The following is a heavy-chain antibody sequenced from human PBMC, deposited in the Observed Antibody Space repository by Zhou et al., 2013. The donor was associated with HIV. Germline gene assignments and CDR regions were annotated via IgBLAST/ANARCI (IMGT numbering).Heavy chain of an antibody. CDR3: ARGPLSDR. D-gene: IGHD2-21*02. Sequence: QVQLVQSGAEVKKPGASVKVSCKALRYTFSIFDIIWVRQATGRGLEWMGWMNPNTGHTGYAQTFQGRVTITSNTSITTAYMELSSLRYEDTAVYYCARGPLSDRWGQGTLVTVSS. J-gene: IGHJ1*01. CDR1: RYTFSIFD. V-gene: IGHV1-8*03. CDR2: MNPNTGHT.